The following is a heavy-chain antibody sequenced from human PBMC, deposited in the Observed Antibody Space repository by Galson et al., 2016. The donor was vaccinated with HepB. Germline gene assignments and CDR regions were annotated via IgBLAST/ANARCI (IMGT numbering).Heavy chain of an antibody. CDR1: GFNFEDFG. Sequence: SLRLSCATSGFNFEDFGLMWVRQAPGKGLEWVSGLNWNGGITAYADSVKGRFTISRDNAKSSLFLQMNSLRTDNTAFYYCVRAGQVARFAYWGQGTLVTASS. CDR3: VRAGQVARFAY. D-gene: IGHD3-10*01. V-gene: IGHV3-20*04. CDR2: LNWNGGIT. J-gene: IGHJ4*02.